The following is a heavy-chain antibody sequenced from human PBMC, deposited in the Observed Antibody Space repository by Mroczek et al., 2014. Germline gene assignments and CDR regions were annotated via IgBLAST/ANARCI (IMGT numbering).Heavy chain of an antibody. CDR1: GGSISSGSYY. D-gene: IGHD6-13*01. CDR3: ARVARGAAAGTASFDY. Sequence: QVQLQQSGPGLVKPSQTLSLTCTVSGGSISSGSYYWSWIRQPAGKGLEWIGRIYTSGSTNYNPSLKSRVTMSVDTSKNQFSLKLSSVTAADTAVYYCARVARGAAAGTASFDYWGQGTLVTVSS. J-gene: IGHJ4*02. V-gene: IGHV4-61*02. CDR2: IYTSGST.